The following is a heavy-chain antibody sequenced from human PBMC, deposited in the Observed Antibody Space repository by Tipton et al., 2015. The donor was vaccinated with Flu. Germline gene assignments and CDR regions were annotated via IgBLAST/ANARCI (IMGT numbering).Heavy chain of an antibody. D-gene: IGHD1-26*01. CDR3: ARLSYYDVDLKNHYFED. J-gene: IGHJ4*02. CDR2: IYPSGTT. V-gene: IGHV4-39*01. CDR1: SGSIRSTNYF. Sequence: TLSLTCTVSSGSIRSTNYFCAWIRQPPGKRLELIGSIYPSGTTYYNPSLKSRVTISVDTSKSQFSLMLRSVTAADTAVYFCARLSYYDVDLKNHYFEDWGQGTLLIVSS.